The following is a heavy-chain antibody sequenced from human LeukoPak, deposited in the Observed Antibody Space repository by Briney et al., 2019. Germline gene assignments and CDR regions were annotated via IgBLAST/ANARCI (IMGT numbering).Heavy chain of an antibody. CDR2: IYYTGVT. Sequence: SETLYLTCNVSGGSISSGTHYYNWIRQHPGKGLEWIGYIYYTGVTSYNPSLKSRVTMSVDTSMNQVSLKLSSLTAADTAVYYCAASSGVTLGRFWGQGTLVTVSS. V-gene: IGHV4-31*03. CDR1: GGSISSGTHY. J-gene: IGHJ4*02. CDR3: AASSGVTLGRF. D-gene: IGHD3-16*01.